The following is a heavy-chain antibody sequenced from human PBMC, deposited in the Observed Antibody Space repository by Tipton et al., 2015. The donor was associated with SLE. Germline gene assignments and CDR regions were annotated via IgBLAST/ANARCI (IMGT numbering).Heavy chain of an antibody. D-gene: IGHD3-22*01. CDR2: TYYRSKWYT. CDR3: ARDRGGLDSSGQSLGHEYFQH. V-gene: IGHV6-1*01. Sequence: GLVKPSQTLSLTCAVSGDNISNKRTAWSWIRQSPSRGLEWLGRTYYRSKWYTEYALSLRSRLTFNSDTSKNEVSLQLNSMTPEDTAVYYCARDRGGLDSSGQSLGHEYFQHWGQGTPVTVSS. CDR1: GDNISNKRTA. J-gene: IGHJ1*01.